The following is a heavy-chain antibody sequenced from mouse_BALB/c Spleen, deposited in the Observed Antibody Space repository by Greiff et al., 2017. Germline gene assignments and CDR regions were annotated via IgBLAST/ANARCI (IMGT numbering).Heavy chain of an antibody. D-gene: IGHD1-2*01. CDR3: TRLTTATTWFAY. CDR2: ISSGGSYT. V-gene: IGHV5-6-4*01. CDR1: GFTFSSYT. J-gene: IGHJ3*01. Sequence: EVQVVESGGGLVKPGGSLKLSCAASGFTFSSYTMSWVRQTPEKRLEWVATISSGGSYTYYPDSVKGRFTISRDNAKNTLYLQMSSLKSEDTAMYYCTRLTTATTWFAYWGQGTLVTVSA.